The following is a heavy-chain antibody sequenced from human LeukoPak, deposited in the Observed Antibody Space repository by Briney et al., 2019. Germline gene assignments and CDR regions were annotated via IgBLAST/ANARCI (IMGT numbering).Heavy chain of an antibody. Sequence: GGSLRLSCAASGFTFSRYAMNWVRQAPGKGLEWVSYINTDSSDIHYADSVKGRFTISRDNARNTLYLQLSSLRAEDSAVYYCARDTFHPGLIDSWGQGTLVTVS. CDR2: INTDSSDI. CDR1: GFTFSRYA. J-gene: IGHJ4*02. V-gene: IGHV3-21*05. CDR3: ARDTFHPGLIDS. D-gene: IGHD2-21*01.